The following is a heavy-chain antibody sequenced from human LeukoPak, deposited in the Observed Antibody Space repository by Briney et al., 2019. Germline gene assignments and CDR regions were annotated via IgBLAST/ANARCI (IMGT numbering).Heavy chain of an antibody. V-gene: IGHV4-59*01. CDR3: AREGNYDILTGLDAF. J-gene: IGHJ3*01. Sequence: SETLSLTCTVSGGSISRYYWSWIRQPPGKGLEWIGYIYYSGSTNYNPSLKSRVTISVDTSKNQFSLKLSSVTAADTAVYYCAREGNYDILTGLDAFWGQGTMVTDPS. CDR2: IYYSGST. D-gene: IGHD3-9*01. CDR1: GGSISRYY.